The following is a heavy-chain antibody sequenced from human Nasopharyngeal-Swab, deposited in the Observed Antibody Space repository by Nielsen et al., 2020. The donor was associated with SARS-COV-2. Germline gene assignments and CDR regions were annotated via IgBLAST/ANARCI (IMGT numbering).Heavy chain of an antibody. Sequence: GEALKISCAASGFTFSTYNMNWVRQAPGKGLEWVSSISSGSTYIYYAGSVKGRFTISRDSAQSSLFLQMNSLRAEDTAVYYCARDGLDYDFWSAYFMDVWGRGTTVTVSS. V-gene: IGHV3-21*01. CDR3: ARDGLDYDFWSAYFMDV. J-gene: IGHJ6*02. CDR2: ISSGSTYI. CDR1: GFTFSTYN. D-gene: IGHD3-3*01.